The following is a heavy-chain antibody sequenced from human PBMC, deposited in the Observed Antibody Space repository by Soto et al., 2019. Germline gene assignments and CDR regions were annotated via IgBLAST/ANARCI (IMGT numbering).Heavy chain of an antibody. V-gene: IGHV3-48*02. CDR1: GFSFSDYS. Sequence: GGSLRLSCAASGFSFSDYSMNWVRQAPGKGLEWLSYISRSGSLNYYADSVKGRFTISRDNAKNSLYLEMDSVRDEDTAMYYCARDLEYSSSWYYYYGLDVWGHGTTVTVSS. CDR2: ISRSGSLN. J-gene: IGHJ6*02. D-gene: IGHD6-6*01. CDR3: ARDLEYSSSWYYYYGLDV.